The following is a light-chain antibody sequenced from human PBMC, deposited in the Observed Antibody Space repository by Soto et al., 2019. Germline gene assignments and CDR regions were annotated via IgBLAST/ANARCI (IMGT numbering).Light chain of an antibody. CDR1: QSVGSY. V-gene: IGKV3D-7*01. CDR2: GAS. Sequence: DIVITQSPATLSFSPGEGATLSCRASQSVGSYLSWYQQKPGQAPRLLIYGASTRATGIPPRFSGSGSGTDFTLTISSLQPEDFAVYYCQQDYKFPWTFGQGTKVDIK. J-gene: IGKJ1*01. CDR3: QQDYKFPWT.